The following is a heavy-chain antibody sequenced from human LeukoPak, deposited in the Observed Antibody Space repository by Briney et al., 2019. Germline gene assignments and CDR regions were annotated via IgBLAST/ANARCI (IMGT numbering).Heavy chain of an antibody. D-gene: IGHD1-14*01. CDR1: GDSISSGDYY. Sequence: MASETLSLTCTVSGDSISSGDYYWSWIRQPAGKGLEWIGRISSSGSTNYNPSLKSRVTISVDTSKNQFSLKLSSVTAADTAVYYCARGINMDVWGKGTTVTISS. CDR2: ISSSGST. CDR3: ARGINMDV. V-gene: IGHV4-61*02. J-gene: IGHJ6*03.